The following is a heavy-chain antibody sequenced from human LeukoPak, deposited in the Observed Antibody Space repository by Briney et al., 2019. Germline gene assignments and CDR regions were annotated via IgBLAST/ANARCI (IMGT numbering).Heavy chain of an antibody. CDR3: ARGPTQVVVLGYYYMDV. CDR1: GYTFSSYD. D-gene: IGHD2-2*01. V-gene: IGHV1-8*01. Sequence: GASVKVSCKASGYTFSSYDINWVRQATGQGLEWMGWMNPNSGKTGYAQKFQGRVTMTRNTSISTAYMELSSLRSEDTAVYYCARGPTQVVVLGYYYMDVWGKGAT. J-gene: IGHJ6*03. CDR2: MNPNSGKT.